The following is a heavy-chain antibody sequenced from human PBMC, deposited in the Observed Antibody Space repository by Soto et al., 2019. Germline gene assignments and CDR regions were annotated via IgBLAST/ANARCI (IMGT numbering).Heavy chain of an antibody. Sequence: QVHLVESGGGVVQPGTSLRLSCVASGIIFRNYGMHWVRQAPGQGLEWVAFISHNDGDNKKYVDSVEGRFSISRDNSKNTLYLQMDSLRSEDTAVYYCAQDFGGGNLYGASGYWGQGTLVTVSS. V-gene: IGHV3-30*18. CDR2: ISHNDGDNK. CDR3: AQDFGGGNLYGASGY. CDR1: GIIFRNYG. J-gene: IGHJ4*02. D-gene: IGHD4-17*01.